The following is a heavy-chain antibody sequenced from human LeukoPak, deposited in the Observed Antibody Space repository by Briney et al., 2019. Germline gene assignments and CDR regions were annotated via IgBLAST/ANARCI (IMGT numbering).Heavy chain of an antibody. V-gene: IGHV1-2*02. CDR2: IDPNSGGT. D-gene: IGHD1-26*01. Sequence: GASVNFSCKASGYTFTRYYIHWVRQAPGQGLEGMGGIDPNSGGTKYAQKFQGRVTMTRDTSINTAYMELNRLISDDTAVYYCARNRGGTDRYFQDWGQGTLVTVSS. J-gene: IGHJ1*01. CDR1: GYTFTRYY. CDR3: ARNRGGTDRYFQD.